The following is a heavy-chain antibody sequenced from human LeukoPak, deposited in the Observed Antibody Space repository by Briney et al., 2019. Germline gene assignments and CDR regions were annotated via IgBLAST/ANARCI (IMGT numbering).Heavy chain of an antibody. Sequence: ASVKVSCKASGYTFTSYYMHWVRQAPGQGLEWMGIINPSGGSTSYAQKFQGRVTMTRDTSTSTVYMELSSLRSEDTAVYYCARAAAAAGGDYYYYYGMDVWGQGTTVTVSS. CDR1: GYTFTSYY. CDR3: ARAAAAAGGDYYYYYGMDV. V-gene: IGHV1-46*01. D-gene: IGHD6-13*01. J-gene: IGHJ6*02. CDR2: INPSGGST.